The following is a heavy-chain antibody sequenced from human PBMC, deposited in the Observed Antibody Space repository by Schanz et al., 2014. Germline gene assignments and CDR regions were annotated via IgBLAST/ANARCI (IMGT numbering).Heavy chain of an antibody. V-gene: IGHV3-30*18. CDR2: ISYDGSNS. J-gene: IGHJ4*02. Sequence: QVQLVESGGSVVQPGRSLRLSCAASGFSFNNYGLNWVRQAPGKGLEWVAAISYDGSNSYYADSVKGRFTISRDTSKNTLYLQMTSLIAEDTALYFGAKDRRDNYGSGTCYFEHWGQGTLVTVSS. CDR3: AKDRRDNYGSGTCYFEH. D-gene: IGHD3-10*01. CDR1: GFSFNNYG.